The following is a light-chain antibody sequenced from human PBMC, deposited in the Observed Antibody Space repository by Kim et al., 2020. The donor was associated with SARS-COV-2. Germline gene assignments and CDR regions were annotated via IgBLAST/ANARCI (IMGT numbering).Light chain of an antibody. V-gene: IGLV2-14*03. CDR1: TSDLGTYNY. CDR3: SSYRSDSTYV. CDR2: DVT. J-gene: IGLJ1*01. Sequence: QSVLSQPASVSGSPGQSITISCTGTTSDLGTYNYVAWYQQHPDKVPKLMIYDVTKRPSGVSNRFSGSKSGNTASLTISGLQAEDEADYYCSSYRSDSTYVFGTGTKVTVL.